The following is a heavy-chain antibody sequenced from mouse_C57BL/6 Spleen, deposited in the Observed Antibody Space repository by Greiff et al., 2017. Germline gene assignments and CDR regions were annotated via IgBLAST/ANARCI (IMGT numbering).Heavy chain of an antibody. CDR2: ISDGGSYT. D-gene: IGHD2-1*01. Sequence: EVKLVESGGGLVKPGGSLKLSCAASGFTFSSYAMSWVRQTPEKRLEWVATISDGGSYTYYPDNVKGRFTISRDNAKNNLYLQMSHLKSEDTAMYYCARLIYSLDYWGQGTTRTVSS. CDR3: ARLIYSLDY. CDR1: GFTFSSYA. J-gene: IGHJ2*01. V-gene: IGHV5-4*03.